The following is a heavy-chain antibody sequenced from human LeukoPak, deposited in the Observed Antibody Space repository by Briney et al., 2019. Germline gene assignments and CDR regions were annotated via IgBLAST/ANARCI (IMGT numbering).Heavy chain of an antibody. Sequence: RGGTLRLSCAASGFTFSTYSMNWVRQAPGRGLEWVSSISSSSKYIYYADSVKGGFTISRDDAKNSLSLQMNSLRAEDTAVYYCARDLDIVVVPASWFYPWGQGTLVTVSS. D-gene: IGHD2-2*03. J-gene: IGHJ5*02. CDR2: ISSSSKYI. V-gene: IGHV3-21*01. CDR3: ARDLDIVVVPASWFYP. CDR1: GFTFSTYS.